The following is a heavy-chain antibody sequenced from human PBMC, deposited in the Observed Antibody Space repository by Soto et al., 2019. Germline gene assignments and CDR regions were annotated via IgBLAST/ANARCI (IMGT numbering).Heavy chain of an antibody. CDR1: GFTFSSYG. Sequence: QVQLVESGGGVVQPGRSLRLSRAASGFTFSSYGMHWVRQAPGKGLEWVAVISYDGSNKYYADSVKGRFTISRDNSKNTLYLQMNSLRAEDTAVYYCAKDRGNLLFDPWGQGTLVTVSS. CDR2: ISYDGSNK. D-gene: IGHD3-10*01. J-gene: IGHJ5*02. CDR3: AKDRGNLLFDP. V-gene: IGHV3-30*18.